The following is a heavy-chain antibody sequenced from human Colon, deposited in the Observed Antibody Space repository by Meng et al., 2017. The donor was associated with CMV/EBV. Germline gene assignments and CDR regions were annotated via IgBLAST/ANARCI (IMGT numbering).Heavy chain of an antibody. Sequence: GGSLRLSCAASGFTFSSYSMNWVRQAPGKGLEWVSYISSSSSSTIYYADSVKGRFTISRDNAKNSLYLQMNSLRAEDTAVYYCARVMGYDFWSGAYYYGMDVWGQGTTVTVSS. CDR2: ISSSSSSTI. CDR1: GFTFSSYS. CDR3: ARVMGYDFWSGAYYYGMDV. V-gene: IGHV3-48*04. D-gene: IGHD3-3*01. J-gene: IGHJ6*01.